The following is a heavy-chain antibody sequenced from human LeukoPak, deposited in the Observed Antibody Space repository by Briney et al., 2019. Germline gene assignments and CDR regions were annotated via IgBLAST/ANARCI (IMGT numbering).Heavy chain of an antibody. CDR1: GGSISSYY. Sequence: SETLSLTCTVSGGSISSYYWSWIRQPPGKGLEWIGYIYYSGSTNYNPSLKSRVTISVDTSKNQFSLKLSSVTAADTAVYYCARYELLWFGELFGYFDYWGQGTLVTVSS. J-gene: IGHJ4*02. CDR3: ARYELLWFGELFGYFDY. V-gene: IGHV4-59*08. D-gene: IGHD3-10*01. CDR2: IYYSGST.